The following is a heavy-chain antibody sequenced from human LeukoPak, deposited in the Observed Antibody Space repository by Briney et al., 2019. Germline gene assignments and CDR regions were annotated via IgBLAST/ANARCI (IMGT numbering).Heavy chain of an antibody. CDR2: ISAYNGNT. CDR3: ARANRLSLAVAGAY. D-gene: IGHD6-19*01. V-gene: IGHV1-18*01. J-gene: IGHJ4*02. CDR1: GYTFTSYG. Sequence: ASVKVSCKASGYTFTSYGISWVRQAPGQGLEWMGWISAYNGNTNYAQKLQGRVTMTTDTPTSTAYMELRSLRSDDTAVYYCARANRLSLAVAGAYWGQGTLVTVSS.